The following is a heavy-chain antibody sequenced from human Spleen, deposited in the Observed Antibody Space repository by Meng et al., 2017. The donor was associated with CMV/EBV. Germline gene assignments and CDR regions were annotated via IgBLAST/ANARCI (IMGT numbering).Heavy chain of an antibody. CDR3: ARGRDDFWSGLKGYGMDV. CDR2: FYFSGST. Sequence: SETLSLTCTVSGGSIGSGGYFWSWIRQHPGKGLEWIGDFYFSGSTYYNPSLKSRVTISVDTSKNQFSLKLSSVTAADTAVYYCARGRDDFWSGLKGYGMDVWGQGTTVTVSS. J-gene: IGHJ6*02. CDR1: GGSIGSGGYF. V-gene: IGHV4-31*03. D-gene: IGHD3-3*01.